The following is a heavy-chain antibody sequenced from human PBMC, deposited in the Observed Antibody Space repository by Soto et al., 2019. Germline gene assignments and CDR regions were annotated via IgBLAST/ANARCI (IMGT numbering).Heavy chain of an antibody. J-gene: IGHJ4*02. D-gene: IGHD3-10*01. CDR2: ISYDGSNK. CDR1: GFTFSSYG. CDR3: ARAGRDGYYFDY. V-gene: IGHV3-30*03. Sequence: PGGSLRLSCAASGFTFSSYGMHWVRQAPGKGLEWVAVISYDGSNKYYADSAKGRFTISRDNSKNTLYLQMGSLRAEDMAVYYCARAGRDGYYFDYWGQGTLVTVSS.